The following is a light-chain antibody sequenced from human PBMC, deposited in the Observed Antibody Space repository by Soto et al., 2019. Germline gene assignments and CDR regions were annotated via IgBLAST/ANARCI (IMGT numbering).Light chain of an antibody. J-gene: IGKJ1*01. Sequence: EIVLAQSPGTLSLSPGERATLSCRASRSVTSNYVAWYQQQPGQAPRLLIYGASSRATGIPDRFSGSGSGTDFTLTITRLEPEDFAVYYCQQYGSSPETFGQGTKVDIK. CDR1: RSVTSNY. V-gene: IGKV3-20*01. CDR3: QQYGSSPET. CDR2: GAS.